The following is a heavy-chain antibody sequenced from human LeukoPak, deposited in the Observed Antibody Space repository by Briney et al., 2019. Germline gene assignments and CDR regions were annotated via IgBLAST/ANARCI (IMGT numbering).Heavy chain of an antibody. CDR3: ARYYYDSSGYPYYFNY. CDR2: IYIDGSRT. CDR1: GFTLSSYW. V-gene: IGHV3-74*01. Sequence: GGSLRLSCAASGFTLSSYWMHWVRQAPGKGLVWVSRIYIDGSRTNYADSVKGRFTISRDNAKNTLYLQMNSLRAEDTAVYYCARYYYDSSGYPYYFNYWGQGTLVTVSS. J-gene: IGHJ4*02. D-gene: IGHD3-22*01.